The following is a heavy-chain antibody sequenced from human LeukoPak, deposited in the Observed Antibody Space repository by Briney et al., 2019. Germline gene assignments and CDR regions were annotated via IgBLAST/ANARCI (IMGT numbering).Heavy chain of an antibody. CDR1: GFTFSSYA. Sequence: GGSLRLACAASGFTFSSYAMSWVRQAPGKGLEWVSAISGSGGSTYYADSVKGRFTISRDNSKNTLYLQMNSLRAEDTAVYYCAKGTSSGYYSDYFDYWGQGTLVTVSS. CDR3: AKGTSSGYYSDYFDY. CDR2: ISGSGGST. V-gene: IGHV3-23*01. J-gene: IGHJ4*02. D-gene: IGHD3-22*01.